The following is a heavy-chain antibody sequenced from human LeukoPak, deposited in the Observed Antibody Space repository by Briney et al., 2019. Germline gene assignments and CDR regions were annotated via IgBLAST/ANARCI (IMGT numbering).Heavy chain of an antibody. D-gene: IGHD3-22*01. CDR1: GGSISSYY. V-gene: IGHV4-59*08. CDR2: IYYSGST. J-gene: IGHJ3*02. CDR3: ASDSSGYYQLDAFDI. Sequence: SETLSLTCTVSGGSISSYYWSWIRQPPGKGLEWIGYIYYSGSTNYNPSLKSRVTISVDTSKNQFSLKLTSVTAADTAVYYCASDSSGYYQLDAFDIWGQGTMVTVSS.